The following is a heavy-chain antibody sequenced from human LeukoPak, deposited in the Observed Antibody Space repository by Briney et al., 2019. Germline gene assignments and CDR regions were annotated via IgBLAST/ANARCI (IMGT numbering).Heavy chain of an antibody. CDR2: VYTSGST. CDR1: GGSISSGSYY. V-gene: IGHV4-61*02. Sequence: SQTLSLTCTVSGGSISSGSYYWSWIRQPAGKGLEWIGRVYTSGSTNYNPSLKSRVTISVDTSKNQFSLKLSSVTAADTAVYYCARVYAVAQYYFDYWGQGTLVTVSS. D-gene: IGHD6-19*01. J-gene: IGHJ4*02. CDR3: ARVYAVAQYYFDY.